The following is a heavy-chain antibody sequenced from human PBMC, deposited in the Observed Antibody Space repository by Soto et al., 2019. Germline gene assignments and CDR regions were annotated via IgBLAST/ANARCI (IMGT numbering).Heavy chain of an antibody. Sequence: SETLSLTCSVSGGSINSYWWSWIRQPAGKGLEWIGRVYSSGTTDYNPSLNSRATLSVETSKNQLSLKLSSVTAADTAVYYFARDIGSYAYGEGYWGQGIQVTVSS. CDR2: VYSSGTT. CDR3: ARDIGSYAYGEGY. V-gene: IGHV4-4*07. D-gene: IGHD3-10*01. CDR1: GGSINSYW. J-gene: IGHJ4*02.